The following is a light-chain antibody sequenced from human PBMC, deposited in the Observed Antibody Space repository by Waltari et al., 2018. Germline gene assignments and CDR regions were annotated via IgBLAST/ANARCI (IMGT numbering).Light chain of an antibody. V-gene: IGKV1-5*01. Sequence: DIQMTQSPSTLSASIGDRVTITCRASESLGSELAWYQQRPGKAPNMLIYDACNLQTGGPSRFSGSGSGTEFTLTINNLQPDDFVTYFCQQYSYYPWTFGQETKVEIK. CDR1: ESLGSE. J-gene: IGKJ1*01. CDR3: QQYSYYPWT. CDR2: DAC.